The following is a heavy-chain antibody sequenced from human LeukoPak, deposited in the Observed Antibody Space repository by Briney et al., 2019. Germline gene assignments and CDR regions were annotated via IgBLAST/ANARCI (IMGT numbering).Heavy chain of an antibody. D-gene: IGHD4-17*01. J-gene: IGHJ4*02. CDR1: GGSISSTSSY. CDR2: IYYSGST. V-gene: IGHV4-39*01. Sequence: PSETLSLTCTVSGGSISSTSSYWGWIRQPPGKGLEWIGSIYYSGSTYYNPSLKSRVTISVDTSKNQFSLKLSSVTAADTAVYYCARSTVTTGTIDYWGQGTLVTVSS. CDR3: ARSTVTTGTIDY.